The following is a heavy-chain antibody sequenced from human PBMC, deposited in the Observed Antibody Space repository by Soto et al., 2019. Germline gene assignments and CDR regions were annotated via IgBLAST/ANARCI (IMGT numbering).Heavy chain of an antibody. CDR2: INHSGST. J-gene: IGHJ6*02. CDR1: GGSFSGYY. Sequence: QVQLQQWGAGLLKPSETLSLTCAVYGGSFSGYYWSWIREPPGKGLEWIGEINHSGSTNYNPSLKSRVTISVDTSTYQFSLKLSSVTAADTAVYYCARGKYYYYGMDVWGQGTTVTVSS. CDR3: ARGKYYYYGMDV. V-gene: IGHV4-34*01.